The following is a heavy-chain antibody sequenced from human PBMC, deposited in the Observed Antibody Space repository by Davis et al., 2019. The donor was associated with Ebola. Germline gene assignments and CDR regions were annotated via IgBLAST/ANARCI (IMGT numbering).Heavy chain of an antibody. V-gene: IGHV3-33*01. CDR3: ARGSGYSSGWKDY. CDR2: IWYDGSNK. Sequence: GGSLSLSCAASGFTFSSYGMHWVRQAPGKGLEWVAVIWYDGSNKYYADSVKGRFTISRDNSKNTLYLQMNSLRAEDTAVYYCARGSGYSSGWKDYWGQGTLVTVSS. D-gene: IGHD6-19*01. CDR1: GFTFSSYG. J-gene: IGHJ4*02.